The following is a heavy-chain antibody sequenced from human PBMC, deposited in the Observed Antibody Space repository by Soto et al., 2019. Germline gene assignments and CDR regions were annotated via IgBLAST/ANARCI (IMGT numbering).Heavy chain of an antibody. CDR1: GFTFSSYG. D-gene: IGHD3-10*01. CDR2: ISYDGSNK. Sequence: GGSLRLSCAASGFTFSSYGMHWDRQAPGKGLEWVAVISYDGSNKYYADSVKGRFTISRDNSKNTLYLQMNSLRAEDTAVYYCAKDVGSFSNYYGMDVWGQGTTVTVSS. J-gene: IGHJ6*02. V-gene: IGHV3-30*18. CDR3: AKDVGSFSNYYGMDV.